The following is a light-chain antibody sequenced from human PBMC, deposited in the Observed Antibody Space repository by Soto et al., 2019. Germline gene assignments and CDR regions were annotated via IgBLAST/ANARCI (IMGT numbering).Light chain of an antibody. CDR2: GAS. CDR1: QTVRTY. V-gene: IGKV1-39*01. Sequence: DIQMTQSPSSLSASVGDSVTITCRASQTVRTYLNWYQCKPGEPPKLLIYGASRLESGVASRFRGSGSGTDFSLTITSLQREDFATYYCQQNYSTPGTFGQGTKVDIK. CDR3: QQNYSTPGT. J-gene: IGKJ1*01.